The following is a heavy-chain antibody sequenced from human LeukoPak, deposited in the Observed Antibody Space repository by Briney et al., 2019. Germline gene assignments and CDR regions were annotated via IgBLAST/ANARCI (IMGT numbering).Heavy chain of an antibody. Sequence: NASETLSLTCTVSDDSISDYYRGWIRQPPGKGLEWIGYFHNSGTSTYNPSLKSRVTISIDTSKNQFSLKVTSVTAADTAVYFCARERGYYGPEYYYGMDVWGQGTTVTVSS. V-gene: IGHV4-4*08. CDR2: FHNSGTS. J-gene: IGHJ6*02. CDR3: ARERGYYGPEYYYGMDV. CDR1: DDSISDYY. D-gene: IGHD3-3*01.